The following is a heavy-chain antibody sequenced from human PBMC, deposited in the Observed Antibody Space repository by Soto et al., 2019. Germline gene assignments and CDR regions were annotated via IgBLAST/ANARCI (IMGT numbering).Heavy chain of an antibody. J-gene: IGHJ6*02. V-gene: IGHV5-51*01. CDR2: IYPGDSDT. Sequence: PGESLKISCKGSGYSFTSYWIGWVRQMPGKGLEWMGIIYPGDSDTRCSPSFQGQVTISADKSISTAYLQWSSLKASDTAMYYCARRITIFGYGMDVWGQGTTVTVSS. D-gene: IGHD3-3*01. CDR1: GYSFTSYW. CDR3: ARRITIFGYGMDV.